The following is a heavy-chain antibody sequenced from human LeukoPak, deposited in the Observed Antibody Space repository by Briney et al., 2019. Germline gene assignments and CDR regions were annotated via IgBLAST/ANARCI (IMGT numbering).Heavy chain of an antibody. CDR1: GFTFRTYW. V-gene: IGHV3-21*01. J-gene: IGHJ3*02. Sequence: PGGSLRLSCAASGFTFRTYWMHWVRQAPGKGLEWVSSISSSGTYVYYADSVKGRFTISRDNAKNSLSLQMNSLRADDAAVYYCARASSKQLAGYLPDGFDIWGQGTMVTVSS. CDR3: ARASSKQLAGYLPDGFDI. CDR2: ISSSGTYV. D-gene: IGHD3-9*01.